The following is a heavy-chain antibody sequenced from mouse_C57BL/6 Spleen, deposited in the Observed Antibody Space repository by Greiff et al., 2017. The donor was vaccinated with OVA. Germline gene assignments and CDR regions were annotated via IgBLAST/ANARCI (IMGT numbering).Heavy chain of an antibody. D-gene: IGHD1-1*01. CDR3: ARTNYYGSSLYWYFDV. J-gene: IGHJ1*03. Sequence: EVMLVESGGGLVKPGGSLKLSCAASGFTFSDYGMHWVRQAPEKGLEWVAYISSGSSTIYYADTLKGRFTISRDNAKNTLFMKRTSLRSEDTAMYYCARTNYYGSSLYWYFDVWGTGTTVTVSS. CDR2: ISSGSSTI. V-gene: IGHV5-17*01. CDR1: GFTFSDYG.